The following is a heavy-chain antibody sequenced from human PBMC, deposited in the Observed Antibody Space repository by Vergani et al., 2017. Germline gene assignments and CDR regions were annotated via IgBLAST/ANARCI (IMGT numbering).Heavy chain of an antibody. CDR3: ARDRITIFGVVMNYGMDV. CDR2: INHSGST. J-gene: IGHJ6*02. D-gene: IGHD3-3*01. Sequence: QVQLQQWGAGLLKPSETLSLTCAVYGGSFSGYYWSWIRQPPGKGLEWIGEINHSGSTNYNPSLKSRVTISVDTSKNQFSLKLSSVTAADTAVYYCARDRITIFGVVMNYGMDVWGQGTTVTVSS. V-gene: IGHV4-34*01. CDR1: GGSFSGYY.